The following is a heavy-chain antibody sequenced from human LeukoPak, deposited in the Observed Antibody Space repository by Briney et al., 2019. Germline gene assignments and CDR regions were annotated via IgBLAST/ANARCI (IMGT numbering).Heavy chain of an antibody. Sequence: SETLSLTCAVYGGSFSGYYWSWIRQPPGKGLEWIGEINHSGSTNYNPSLKSRVTISVDTSKNQFSLKLSSVTAADTAVYYCARGRMVAATPLDYWGQGTLVTVSS. J-gene: IGHJ4*02. CDR1: GGSFSGYY. D-gene: IGHD2-15*01. CDR2: INHSGST. V-gene: IGHV4-34*01. CDR3: ARGRMVAATPLDY.